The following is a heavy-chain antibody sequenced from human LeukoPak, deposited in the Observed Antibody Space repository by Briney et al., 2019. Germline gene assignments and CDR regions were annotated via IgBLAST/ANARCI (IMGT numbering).Heavy chain of an antibody. J-gene: IGHJ4*02. Sequence: SETLSLTCAVYGGSFSGYYWSWIRQPPGKGLEWIGEINHSGSTNYNPSLNRRVTISIDTSKNQFSLKLPSVTAADTALYYCARGFLGSGSYYPFWGQGTLVTVSS. CDR3: ARGFLGSGSYYPF. CDR2: INHSGST. D-gene: IGHD1-26*01. V-gene: IGHV4-34*01. CDR1: GGSFSGYY.